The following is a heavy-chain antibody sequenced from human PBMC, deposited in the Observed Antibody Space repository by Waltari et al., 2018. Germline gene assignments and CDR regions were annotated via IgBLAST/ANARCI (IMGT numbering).Heavy chain of an antibody. CDR1: GDSISNNNYY. V-gene: IGHV4-39*07. Sequence: QLQLQESGPGLVAPSETLSLTCTASGDSISNNNYYWGWIRQHRGTGLQWIGSIHYIGDTYYSSSLKSRVIISVDTSNNQCSLRLTSVTAADTAIYFCARNQRGWFDAFDIWGQGTAVTVSS. CDR3: ARNQRGWFDAFDI. CDR2: IHYIGDT. D-gene: IGHD6-19*01. J-gene: IGHJ3*02.